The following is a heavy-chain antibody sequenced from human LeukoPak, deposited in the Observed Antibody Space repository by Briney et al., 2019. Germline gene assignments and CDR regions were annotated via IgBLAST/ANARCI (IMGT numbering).Heavy chain of an antibody. V-gene: IGHV4-59*01. D-gene: IGHD3-22*01. Sequence: PSETLSLTCAVHGGSFSGYYWSWIRQPPGKGLEWIGYIYYSGSTNYNPSLKSRVTISVDTSKNQFSLKLSSVTAADTAVYYCARDSPYYDSSGYQGSFDIWGQGTMVTVSS. CDR1: GGSFSGYY. J-gene: IGHJ3*02. CDR2: IYYSGST. CDR3: ARDSPYYDSSGYQGSFDI.